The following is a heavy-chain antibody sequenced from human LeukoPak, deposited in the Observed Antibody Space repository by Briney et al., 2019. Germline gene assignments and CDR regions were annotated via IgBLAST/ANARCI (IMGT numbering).Heavy chain of an antibody. J-gene: IGHJ4*02. CDR2: ISWNSGSI. CDR1: GFTFDDYA. V-gene: IGHV3-9*01. Sequence: PGGSLRLSCAASGFTFDDYAMHWVRQAPGKGLEWVSGISWNSGSIGYADSVKGRFTISRDNAKNSLYLQMNSLRAEDTALYYCAKVPYYYDSSGYSNYYFDYWGQGTLVTVSS. CDR3: AKVPYYYDSSGYSNYYFDY. D-gene: IGHD3-22*01.